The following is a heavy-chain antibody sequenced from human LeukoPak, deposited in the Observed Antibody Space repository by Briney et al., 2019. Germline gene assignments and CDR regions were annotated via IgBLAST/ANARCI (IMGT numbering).Heavy chain of an antibody. CDR2: IWYDGSNK. CDR1: GFTFSSYG. V-gene: IGHV3-30*02. J-gene: IGHJ4*02. Sequence: GGSLRLSCAASGFTFSSYGMHWVRQAPGKGLEWVAGIWYDGSNKYYADSVKGRFTISRDNSKNTLYLQMNSLRAEDTAVYYCAKDPSFRPGYFDYWGQGTLVTVSS. CDR3: AKDPSFRPGYFDY.